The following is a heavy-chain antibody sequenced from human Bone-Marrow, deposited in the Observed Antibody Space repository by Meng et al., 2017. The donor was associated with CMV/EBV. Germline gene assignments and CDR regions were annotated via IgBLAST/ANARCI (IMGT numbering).Heavy chain of an antibody. J-gene: IGHJ4*02. CDR1: GYTFTTYD. V-gene: IGHV1-8*03. CDR3: ARGLLWGWEQLVGYYFDS. D-gene: IGHD6-13*01. CDR2: MNPNSGNT. Sequence: ASVKVSCKASGYTFTTYDINWVRQATGQGLEWMGWMNPNSGNTDYAQKFQGRVTITRNTSISTAYMELSSLRSEDTAVYYCARGLLWGWEQLVGYYFDSWGQGTLVTVSS.